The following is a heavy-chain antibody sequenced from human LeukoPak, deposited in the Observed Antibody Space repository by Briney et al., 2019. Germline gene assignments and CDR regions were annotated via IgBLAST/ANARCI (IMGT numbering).Heavy chain of an antibody. J-gene: IGHJ6*03. CDR3: ARDPRGYSYGARYMDV. V-gene: IGHV3-20*04. CDR1: GFTFSSYS. Sequence: AGGSLRLSCAASGFTFSSYSMNWVRQAPGKGLEWVSGLNWNGDSTGYADSVKGRFTISRDNAKNSLYLQMNSLRAEDTAVYYCARDPRGYSYGARYMDVWGKGTTVTVSS. D-gene: IGHD5-18*01. CDR2: LNWNGDST.